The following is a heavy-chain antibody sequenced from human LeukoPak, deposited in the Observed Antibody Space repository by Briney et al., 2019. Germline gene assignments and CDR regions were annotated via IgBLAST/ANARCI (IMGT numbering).Heavy chain of an antibody. V-gene: IGHV3-23*01. Sequence: MTWVRQAPGKGLEWVSAIGGRGTSTYYADSLEGRFTIVRDNSKDMVYLQMNSLKVEDTVIYYCGKEGGAWGQGTQVTVSS. D-gene: IGHD3-16*01. J-gene: IGHJ5*02. CDR3: GKEGGA. CDR2: IGGRGTST.